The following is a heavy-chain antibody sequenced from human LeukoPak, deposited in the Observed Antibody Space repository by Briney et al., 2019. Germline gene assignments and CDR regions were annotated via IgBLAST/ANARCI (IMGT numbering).Heavy chain of an antibody. D-gene: IGHD6-25*01. V-gene: IGHV3-30*02. J-gene: IGHJ4*02. CDR2: IWPDGSKK. CDR3: AKISSSAESNFDY. Sequence: PRGSLRLSCAASGFTFSTYAMHWVRQAPGKGLEWVAFIWPDGSKKYYADSVKGRFAISRENSKNTVYLQMNDLRPEDTALYFCAKISSSAESNFDYWGQGTLVTVSS. CDR1: GFTFSTYA.